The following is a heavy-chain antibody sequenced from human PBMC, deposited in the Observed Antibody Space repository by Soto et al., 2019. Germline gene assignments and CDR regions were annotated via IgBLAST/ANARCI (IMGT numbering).Heavy chain of an antibody. D-gene: IGHD5-12*01. CDR1: GGSISSYY. CDR3: AREIGGYDPDGYGY. J-gene: IGHJ4*02. CDR2: IYYSGST. V-gene: IGHV4-59*01. Sequence: LSLTCTVSGGSISSYYWSWIRQPPGKGLEWIGYIYYSGSTNYNPSLKSRVTISVDTSKNQFSLKLSSVTAADTAVYYCAREIGGYDPDGYGYWGQGTLVTVSS.